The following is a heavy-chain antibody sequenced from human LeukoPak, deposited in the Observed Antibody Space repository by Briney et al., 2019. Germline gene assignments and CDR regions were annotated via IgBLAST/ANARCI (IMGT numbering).Heavy chain of an antibody. Sequence: GGSLRLSCAASGFTFSSYAMSWVRQATGKGLEWVSAISGSGGSTYYADSVKGRFTISRDNSKNTLYLQMNSLRAEDTAVYYCAKDPYYYDSSGYFYWGQGTLVTVSS. CDR1: GFTFSSYA. CDR2: ISGSGGST. J-gene: IGHJ4*02. V-gene: IGHV3-23*01. D-gene: IGHD3-22*01. CDR3: AKDPYYYDSSGYFY.